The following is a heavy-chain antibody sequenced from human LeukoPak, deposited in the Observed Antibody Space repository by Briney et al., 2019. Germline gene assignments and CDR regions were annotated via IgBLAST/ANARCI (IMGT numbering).Heavy chain of an antibody. D-gene: IGHD3-10*01. Sequence: SVKISCKASGGTFSSYAISWVRQAPGQGLEWMGGIIPIFGTANYAQKFQGRVTITTDESTSTAYMELSSLRSEDTAVYYCARVGSYYGSGSHYYFDYWGQGTLVTVSS. V-gene: IGHV1-69*05. J-gene: IGHJ4*02. CDR1: GGTFSSYA. CDR3: ARVGSYYGSGSHYYFDY. CDR2: IIPIFGTA.